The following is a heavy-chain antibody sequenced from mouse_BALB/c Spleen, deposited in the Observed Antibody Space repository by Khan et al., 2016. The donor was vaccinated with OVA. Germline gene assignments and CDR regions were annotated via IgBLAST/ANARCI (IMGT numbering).Heavy chain of an antibody. CDR3: AKFTPDYYSMDY. CDR1: GFSLTTYG. V-gene: IGHV2-3*01. CDR2: IWGDGST. D-gene: IGHD1-1*01. J-gene: IGHJ4*01. Sequence: VQLEESGPGLVAPSQSLSITCTVSGFSLTTYGVNWVHQPPGKGLEWLGVIWGDGSTNYHSALISSLSISKDNSKNQVFLKLNSLQTDDTATYYCAKFTPDYYSMDYWGQGTSVTVSS.